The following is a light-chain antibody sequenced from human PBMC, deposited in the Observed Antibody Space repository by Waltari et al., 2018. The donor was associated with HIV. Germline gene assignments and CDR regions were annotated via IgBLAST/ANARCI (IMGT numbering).Light chain of an antibody. CDR1: SSNIGNNY. CDR2: DNN. J-gene: IGLJ1*01. CDR3: GTWDSSLSAGGV. V-gene: IGLV1-51*01. Sequence: QSVLTQPPSVSAAPGQKVTISCSGRSSNIGNNYVSWYQQLPGTAPKLLIYDNNKRPSGIPDRVSGSKAGTSATLGITGRQTGDEADYYCGTWDSSLSAGGVFGTGTKVTVL.